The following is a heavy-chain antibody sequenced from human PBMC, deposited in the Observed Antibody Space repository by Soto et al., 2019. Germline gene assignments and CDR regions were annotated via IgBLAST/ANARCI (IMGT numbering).Heavy chain of an antibody. D-gene: IGHD6-13*01. CDR1: GGSISSGDYY. Sequence: SETLSLTCTVSGGSISSGDYYWSWIRQPPGKGLEWIGYIYYSGSTYYNPSLKSRVTISVDTSKNQFSLKLSSVTAADTAVYYCARVGAAGYYYYYGMDVWGQGTTVTSP. CDR2: IYYSGST. CDR3: ARVGAAGYYYYYGMDV. J-gene: IGHJ6*02. V-gene: IGHV4-30-4*01.